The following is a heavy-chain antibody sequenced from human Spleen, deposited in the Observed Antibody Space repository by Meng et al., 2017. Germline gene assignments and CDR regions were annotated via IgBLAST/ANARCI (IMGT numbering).Heavy chain of an antibody. D-gene: IGHD3-22*01. CDR1: GYSFTSYW. V-gene: IGHV5-51*01. CDR2: VDPGDSDI. J-gene: IGHJ3*02. CDR3: ARLDSAFDI. Sequence: GGSLRLSCKGSGYSFTSYWIGWVRQMPGKGLEWMGIVDPGDSDIRYSPSFQGQVIISADKSISTAYLQWSSLKASDTAMYYCARLDSAFDIWGQGTMVTVSS.